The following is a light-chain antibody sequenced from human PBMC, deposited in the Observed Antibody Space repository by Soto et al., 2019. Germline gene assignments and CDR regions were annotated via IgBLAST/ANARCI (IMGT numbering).Light chain of an antibody. V-gene: IGKV1-39*01. CDR3: QQSYSAPPIT. Sequence: DIQMTQSPSSLSASVGDRVTITCRASRSISTFLNWYQQKPGTAPKLLIYAASSLQSGVPSRFSGSGSGTDFTLTISSLQPEDFATYYCQQSYSAPPITFGQGTRLEIK. CDR2: AAS. CDR1: RSISTF. J-gene: IGKJ5*01.